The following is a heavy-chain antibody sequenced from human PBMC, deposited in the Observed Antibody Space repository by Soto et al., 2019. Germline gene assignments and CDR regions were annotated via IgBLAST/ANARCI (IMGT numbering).Heavy chain of an antibody. CDR1: GYTFTSYA. CDR3: ARDGRAVTNYYYYMDV. D-gene: IGHD4-4*01. Sequence: GASVKVSCKASGYTFTSYAMHWVRRAPGQRLEWMGWINAGNGNTKYSQKFQGRVTITRDTSASTAYMELSSLRSEDTAVYYCARDGRAVTNYYYYMDVCGKGTTVTVSS. V-gene: IGHV1-3*01. CDR2: INAGNGNT. J-gene: IGHJ6*03.